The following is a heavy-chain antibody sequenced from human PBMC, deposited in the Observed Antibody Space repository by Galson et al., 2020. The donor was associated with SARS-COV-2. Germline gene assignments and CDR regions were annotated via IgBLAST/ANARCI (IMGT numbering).Heavy chain of an antibody. Sequence: GESLKISCQASGYTFTSYYIHWVRQAPGQGLEWMGIINPSGGGPTYAQKSQGRVTMTRATSTSTAYMGLSSLRPEDTAVYYCARDSQGGNDYNYLLFWGQGTLVTVSS. CDR2: INPSGGGP. J-gene: IGHJ4*02. V-gene: IGHV1-46*01. CDR1: GYTFTSYY. CDR3: ARDSQGGNDYNYLLF. D-gene: IGHD4-4*01.